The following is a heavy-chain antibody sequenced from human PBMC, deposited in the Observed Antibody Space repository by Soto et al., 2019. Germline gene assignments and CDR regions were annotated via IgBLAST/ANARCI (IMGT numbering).Heavy chain of an antibody. J-gene: IGHJ4*02. V-gene: IGHV3-23*01. D-gene: IGHD6-19*01. Sequence: GGSLRLSCAASGFTFSSYAMSWVRQAPGKGLEWVSGISISGDRTYYVDSVKGRFTISRDNSKNTLYLQMNSLRAEDTAVYYSASSPVAGTVYFDYWGQRTLVTVSP. CDR1: GFTFSSYA. CDR2: ISISGDRT. CDR3: ASSPVAGTVYFDY.